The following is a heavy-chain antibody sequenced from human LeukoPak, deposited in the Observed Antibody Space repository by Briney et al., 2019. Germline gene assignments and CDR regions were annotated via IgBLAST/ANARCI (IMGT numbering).Heavy chain of an antibody. V-gene: IGHV4-4*02. Sequence: SGTLSLTCAVSGGSISSSNWWSWVRQPPGKGLEWIGEIYHSGSTNYNPSLKSRVTISVDTSKNQFSLKLSSVTAADTAVYYCARYYYDSSGYAIYYYYMDVWGKGTTVTVSS. CDR1: GGSISSSNW. D-gene: IGHD3-22*01. CDR2: IYHSGST. CDR3: ARYYYDSSGYAIYYYYMDV. J-gene: IGHJ6*03.